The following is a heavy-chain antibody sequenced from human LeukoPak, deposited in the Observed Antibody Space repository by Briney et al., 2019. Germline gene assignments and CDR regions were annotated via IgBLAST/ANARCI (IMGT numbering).Heavy chain of an antibody. CDR2: INPSTGGT. D-gene: IGHD2-21*01. J-gene: IGHJ3*02. Sequence: ASVKVSCKASGYTLTGFYMYWVRQAPGQGLQWMGWINPSTGGTKYVQKFQGRVTMTRDTSIYTAYMELSRLRSDDTAGYYCATGFVVIGAFDIWGQGTLVAVSS. CDR3: ATGFVVIGAFDI. CDR1: GYTLTGFY. V-gene: IGHV1-2*02.